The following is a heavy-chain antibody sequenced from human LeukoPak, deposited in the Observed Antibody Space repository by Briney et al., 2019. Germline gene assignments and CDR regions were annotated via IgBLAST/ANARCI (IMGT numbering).Heavy chain of an antibody. Sequence: ASVKVSCKASGYTFNTYYIHWVRQAPGQGLEWMGIANPSGGVTGNAQKFQGRLSMTKDTSTSTVYMELSSLRSEDTAVYYCARVRQENMIRGGFDPWGQGTLVTVSS. CDR2: ANPSGGVT. CDR1: GYTFNTYY. CDR3: ARVRQENMIRGGFDP. J-gene: IGHJ5*02. D-gene: IGHD3-10*01. V-gene: IGHV1-46*02.